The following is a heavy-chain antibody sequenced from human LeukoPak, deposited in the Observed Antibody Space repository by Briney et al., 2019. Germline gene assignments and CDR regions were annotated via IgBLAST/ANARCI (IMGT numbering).Heavy chain of an antibody. CDR2: ISSNGGST. D-gene: IGHD3-10*01. CDR1: GFTFSSYA. Sequence: GGSLRLSCAASGFTFSSYAMHWVRQAPGKGLEYVSAISSNGGSTYYADSVKGRFTIFRDNAKNTLYLQMDSLRAEDTAVYYCARGGDKNVMGGQGTLVTVSS. V-gene: IGHV3-64*02. CDR3: ARGGDKNVM. J-gene: IGHJ4*02.